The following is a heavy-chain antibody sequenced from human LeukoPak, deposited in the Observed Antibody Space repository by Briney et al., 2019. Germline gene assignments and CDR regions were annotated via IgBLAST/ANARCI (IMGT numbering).Heavy chain of an antibody. D-gene: IGHD3-10*02. CDR2: FYYSGSN. J-gene: IGHJ4*02. V-gene: IGHV4-39*07. CDR1: GGSISSSSYY. CDR3: ARDHVRLFDY. Sequence: SETLSLTCTVSGGSISSSSYYWGWIRQPPGKGLEWIGNFYYSGSNYYNQSLKSRVTISVDTAKNQFSLKLSSVTAADTAVYYCARDHVRLFDYWGQGTLVTVSS.